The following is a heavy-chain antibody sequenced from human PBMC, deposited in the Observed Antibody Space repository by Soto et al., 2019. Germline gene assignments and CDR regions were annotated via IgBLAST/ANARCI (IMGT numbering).Heavy chain of an antibody. D-gene: IGHD2-8*01. CDR1: GYTFTSYG. CDR2: ISAYNGNT. J-gene: IGHJ5*02. CDR3: ARDSWGSKCTNGVCYPSGFDP. V-gene: IGHV1-18*01. Sequence: GASVKVSCKASGYTFTSYGISWVRQAPGQGLEWMGWISAYNGNTNYAQKLQGRVTMTTDTSTSTAYLELRSLRSDDTAVYYCARDSWGSKCTNGVCYPSGFDPWGQGTLVTVSS.